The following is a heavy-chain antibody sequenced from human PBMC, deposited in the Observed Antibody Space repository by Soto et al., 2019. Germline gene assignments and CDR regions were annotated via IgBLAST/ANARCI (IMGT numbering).Heavy chain of an antibody. D-gene: IGHD3-16*01. CDR1: GSSLTSYP. Sequence: QMEQSGAEVRKPGSSVKVSCKPSGSSLTSYPMAWVRQAPGQGFEWMGGIIPIHGTTEYAQKFRGRVTITADESTNRATLELTGLTSEDTAVYYCARGWGLVSWGQGTLVTVSS. V-gene: IGHV1-69*01. CDR3: ARGWGLVS. J-gene: IGHJ4*02. CDR2: IIPIHGTT.